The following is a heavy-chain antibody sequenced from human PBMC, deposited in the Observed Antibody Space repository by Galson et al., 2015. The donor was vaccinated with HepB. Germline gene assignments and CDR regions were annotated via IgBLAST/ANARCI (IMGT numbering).Heavy chain of an antibody. V-gene: IGHV1-2*04. CDR3: ARERSGYYPYYYYYGMDV. CDR1: GYTFTGYY. J-gene: IGHJ6*02. D-gene: IGHD3-3*01. CDR2: INPNSGGT. Sequence: SVKVSCKASGYTFTGYYMHWVRQAPGQGLEWMGWINPNSGGTNYAQKFQGWVTMTRDTSISTAYMELSRLRSDDTAVYYCARERSGYYPYYYYYGMDVWGQGTTVTVSS.